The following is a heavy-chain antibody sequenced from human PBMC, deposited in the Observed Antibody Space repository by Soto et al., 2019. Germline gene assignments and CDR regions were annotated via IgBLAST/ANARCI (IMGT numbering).Heavy chain of an antibody. CDR1: GYTFTSYD. J-gene: IGHJ5*02. CDR2: MNPNSGNT. Sequence: ASVKVSFKASGYTFTSYDINWVRQATGQGLEWMGWMNPNSGNTGYAQKFQGRVTMTRNTSISTAYMELSSLRSEDTAVYYCAGIAVAGPGWFDPWGQGTLVTVSS. V-gene: IGHV1-8*01. CDR3: AGIAVAGPGWFDP. D-gene: IGHD6-19*01.